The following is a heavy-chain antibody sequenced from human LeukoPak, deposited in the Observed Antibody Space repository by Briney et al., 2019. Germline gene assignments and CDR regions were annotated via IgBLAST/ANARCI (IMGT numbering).Heavy chain of an antibody. J-gene: IGHJ4*02. CDR1: GFTFSSYA. D-gene: IGHD6-19*01. V-gene: IGHV3-23*01. CDR2: IGGTGGST. CDR3: VRKYSTGQAHSDY. Sequence: PGGSLRLSCAASGFTFSSYAMSWVRQAPGEGLEWVSLIGGTGGSTYYADSVKGRFTISRDNSKNTLYLQMNSLRAEDTAVYYCVRKYSTGQAHSDYWGQGTLVTVSS.